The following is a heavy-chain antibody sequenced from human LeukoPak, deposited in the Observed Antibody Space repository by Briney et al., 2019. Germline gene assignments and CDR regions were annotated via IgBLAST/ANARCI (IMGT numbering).Heavy chain of an antibody. CDR2: IIPFLGTV. CDR1: GGTLSTYG. V-gene: IGHV1-69*13. J-gene: IGHJ4*02. Sequence: SVKVSCKASGGTLSTYGISWVRQAPGHGLEWMGGIIPFLGTVNYAQKFQGRVTITADESTSTAYMELSSLRSEDTAVYYCAREGGVADHYFDYWGQGTLVTVSS. CDR3: AREGGVADHYFDY. D-gene: IGHD6-19*01.